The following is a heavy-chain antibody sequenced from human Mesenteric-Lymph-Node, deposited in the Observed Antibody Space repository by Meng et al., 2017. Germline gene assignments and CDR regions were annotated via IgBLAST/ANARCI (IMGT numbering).Heavy chain of an antibody. CDR3: AREERSGSYRLFDP. D-gene: IGHD3-22*01. V-gene: IGHV4-34*01. CDR2: INHSGST. Sequence: SEILSSTCAVYGGSFSGYYWSWIRQPPGKGLEWIGEINHSGSTNYNPSLKSRVTISVDTSKNQFSLKLSSVTAADTAVYYCAREERSGSYRLFDPWGQGTLVTVSS. CDR1: GGSFSGYY. J-gene: IGHJ5*02.